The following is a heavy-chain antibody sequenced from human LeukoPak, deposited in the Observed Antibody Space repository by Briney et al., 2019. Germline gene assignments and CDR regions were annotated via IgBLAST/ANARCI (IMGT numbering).Heavy chain of an antibody. CDR3: ATSILTGYYQYYYYYYMDV. J-gene: IGHJ6*03. D-gene: IGHD3-9*01. CDR2: IYYSGST. Sequence: SETLSLTCTVSGGSISSYYWSWIRQPPGKGLEWIGYIYYSGSTNYNPSLKSRVTISVDTSKNQLSLKLSSVTAADTAVYYCATSILTGYYQYYYYYYMDVWGKGTTVTVSS. CDR1: GGSISSYY. V-gene: IGHV4-59*01.